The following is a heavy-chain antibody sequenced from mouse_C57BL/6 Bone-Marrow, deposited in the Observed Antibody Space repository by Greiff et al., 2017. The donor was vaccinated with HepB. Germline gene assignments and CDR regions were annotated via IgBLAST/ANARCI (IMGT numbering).Heavy chain of an antibody. CDR1: GYTFTSYW. CDR3: ALDYGSTFYYAMDY. J-gene: IGHJ4*01. V-gene: IGHV1-55*01. D-gene: IGHD1-1*01. CDR2: IYPGSGST. Sequence: QVQLQQPGAELVKPGASVKMSCKASGYTFTSYWITWVKQRPGQGLEWIGDIYPGSGSTNYNEKFKSKATLTVDTSSSTAYMQLSSLTSEDSAVYYCALDYGSTFYYAMDYWGQGTSVTVSS.